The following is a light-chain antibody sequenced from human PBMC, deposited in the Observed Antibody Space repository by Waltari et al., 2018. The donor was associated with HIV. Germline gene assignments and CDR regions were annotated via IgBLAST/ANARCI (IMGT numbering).Light chain of an antibody. Sequence: DIHLTQSPPSIIGRAEDKVVITCRASQNIKTLLNWYQHKSQRAPKLLISGATTLNSGVPSMFTGSGSGTLFTLTINSLPPEDSATYYCQQSYGTPSFGQGTNLEIK. J-gene: IGKJ2*03. V-gene: IGKV1-39*01. CDR2: GAT. CDR3: QQSYGTPS. CDR1: QNIKTL.